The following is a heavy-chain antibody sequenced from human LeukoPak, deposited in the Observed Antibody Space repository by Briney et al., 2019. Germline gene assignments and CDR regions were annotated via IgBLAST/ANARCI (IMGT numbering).Heavy chain of an antibody. CDR1: GFTFSTYD. D-gene: IGHD2-2*01. V-gene: IGHV3-13*01. CDR2: IHTAGDT. J-gene: IGHJ3*02. Sequence: GGSLRLSCAASGFTFSTYDMHWVRQVTGKGLEWVSAIHTAGDTYFSGSVKGRFTVSRDNGENLLNLQMNSLSPGDTAVYYCARGRCGGSRCYDPINGLDIWGQGTMVTVSS. CDR3: ARGRCGGSRCYDPINGLDI.